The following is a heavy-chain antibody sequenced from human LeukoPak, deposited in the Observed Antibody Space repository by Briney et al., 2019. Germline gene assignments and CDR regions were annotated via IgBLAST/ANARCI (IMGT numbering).Heavy chain of an antibody. CDR2: INPDGSTT. CDR3: AREGDTAMVTFDY. J-gene: IGHJ4*02. Sequence: GESLRLSCAASGFTFSRYWIHWVRQAPGKGLEWVSRINPDGSTTTYADSVKGRFTISRDNAKNTVYLQMNSLRAEDTAVYYCAREGDTAMVTFDYWGQGTLVTVSS. CDR1: GFTFSRYW. D-gene: IGHD5-18*01. V-gene: IGHV3-74*01.